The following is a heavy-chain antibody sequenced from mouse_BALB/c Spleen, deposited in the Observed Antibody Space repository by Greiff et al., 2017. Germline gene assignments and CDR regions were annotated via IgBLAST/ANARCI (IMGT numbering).Heavy chain of an antibody. CDR2: IYPGDGDT. V-gene: IGHV1-87*01. D-gene: IGHD1-2*01. J-gene: IGHJ4*01. Sequence: VKLQESGAELARPGASVKLSCKASGYTFTSYWMQWVKQRPGQGLEWIGAIYPGDGDTRYTQKFKGKATLTADKSSSTAYMQLSSLASEDSAVYYCARKTTATRAMDYWGQGTSVTVSS. CDR1: GYTFTSYW. CDR3: ARKTTATRAMDY.